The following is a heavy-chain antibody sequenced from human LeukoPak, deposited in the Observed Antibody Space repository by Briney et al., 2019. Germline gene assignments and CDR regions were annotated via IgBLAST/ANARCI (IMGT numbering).Heavy chain of an antibody. V-gene: IGHV4-31*03. J-gene: IGHJ6*02. Sequence: SETLSLTCTVSGGSISSGGYYWSWIRQHPGKGLEWIGYIYYSGNIYYNPSLKSRVTISVDTSQNQFSLKLTSVTAADTAVYYCAQANSFYHGLDVWGQGTTVTVSS. CDR2: IYYSGNI. CDR1: GGSISSGGYY. CDR3: AQANSFYHGLDV.